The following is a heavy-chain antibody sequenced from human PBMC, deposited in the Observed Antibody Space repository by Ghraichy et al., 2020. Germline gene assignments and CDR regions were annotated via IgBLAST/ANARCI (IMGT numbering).Heavy chain of an antibody. V-gene: IGHV2-70*01. CDR3: ARTRDSSGWYGNYYYGMDV. CDR2: IDWDDDK. CDR1: GFSLSTSGMC. D-gene: IGHD6-19*01. J-gene: IGHJ6*02. Sequence: SGPTLVKPTQTLTLTCTFSGFSLSTSGMCVSWIRQPPGKALEWLALIDWDDDKYYSTSLKTSLTISKDTSKNQVVLTMTNMDPVDTATYYCARTRDSSGWYGNYYYGMDVWGQGTTVTVSS.